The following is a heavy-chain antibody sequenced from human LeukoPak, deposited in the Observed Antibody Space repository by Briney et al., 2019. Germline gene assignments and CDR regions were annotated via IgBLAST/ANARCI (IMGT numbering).Heavy chain of an antibody. Sequence: SVKVSCKASGGTFSSYAISWVRQAPGQGLEWMGGIIPIFGTANYAQKFQGRVTITADESTSTAYMELSSLRSEDTAVYYCATAVWELSTGNFDYWGQGTLVTVSS. V-gene: IGHV1-69*13. J-gene: IGHJ4*02. CDR2: IIPIFGTA. CDR1: GGTFSSYA. D-gene: IGHD1-26*01. CDR3: ATAVWELSTGNFDY.